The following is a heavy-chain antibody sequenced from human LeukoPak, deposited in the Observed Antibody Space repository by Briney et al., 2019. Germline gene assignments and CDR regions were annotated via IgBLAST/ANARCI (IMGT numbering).Heavy chain of an antibody. J-gene: IGHJ4*02. CDR1: GGSISSYY. D-gene: IGHD3-10*01. Sequence: SETLSLTCTVSGGSISSYYWSWIRQPPGKGLEWIGYIYYRGSTNYNPSLKSRVTISLDTSKNQFSLKLNSVTAADTAVYYCARRGSYGSGSQPYYFDYWGQGTLVTVSS. CDR2: IYYRGST. V-gene: IGHV4-59*08. CDR3: ARRGSYGSGSQPYYFDY.